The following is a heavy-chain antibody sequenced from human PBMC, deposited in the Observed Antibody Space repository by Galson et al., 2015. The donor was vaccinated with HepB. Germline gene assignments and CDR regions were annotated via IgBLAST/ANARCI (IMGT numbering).Heavy chain of an antibody. CDR2: FDWDGAT. J-gene: IGHJ6*02. Sequence: PALVKPTQTLTLTCTFSGFSLNTRGIFMGWFRQPPGKALEWLARFDWDGATYYNTSLKARLTVSKDTSRNQVVLTMANVAPEDTGTYYCGRMRLPNYGVDVWGPGTTVIASS. CDR1: GFSLNTRGIF. V-gene: IGHV2-70*11. CDR3: GRMRLPNYGVDV.